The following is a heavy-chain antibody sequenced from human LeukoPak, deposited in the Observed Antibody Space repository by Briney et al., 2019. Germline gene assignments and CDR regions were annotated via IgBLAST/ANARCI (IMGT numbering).Heavy chain of an antibody. J-gene: IGHJ6*03. D-gene: IGHD3-10*01. V-gene: IGHV4-34*01. CDR1: GGSFSGYY. Sequence: SETLSLTCAVYGGSFSGYYWSWIRQPPGKGLEWIGEINHSGSTNYNPSLKSRVTISVDTSKNQFSLKPSSATAADTAVYYCARGGAYGSGSYYKLHYYYYYMDVWGKGTTVTVSS. CDR3: ARGGAYGSGSYYKLHYYYYYMDV. CDR2: INHSGST.